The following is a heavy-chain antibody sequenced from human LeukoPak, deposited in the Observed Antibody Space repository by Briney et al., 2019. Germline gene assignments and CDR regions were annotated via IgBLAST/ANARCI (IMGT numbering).Heavy chain of an antibody. CDR2: IYISGDT. D-gene: IGHD2-21*02. CDR3: ARTARLFDR. V-gene: IGHV4-4*08. CDR1: DDSMSSHY. J-gene: IGHJ4*02. Sequence: SETLSLTCTVSDDSMSSHYWSWIRQPPGKPLEGIGYIYISGDTNSNPSLKRRVTTSPDTSKKQFSLQLRSVTAADTAVYFCARTARLFDRWGQGLLVTVSS.